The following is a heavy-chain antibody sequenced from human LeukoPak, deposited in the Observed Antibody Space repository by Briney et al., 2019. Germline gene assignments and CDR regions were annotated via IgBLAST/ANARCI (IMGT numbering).Heavy chain of an antibody. J-gene: IGHJ5*02. V-gene: IGHV4-59*08. D-gene: IGHD6-13*01. CDR3: AKRPAAGPNRDWFDP. Sequence: SETLSLTCSVSGGSIHTYYWTWIRQPPGKGLEWIGNVYYSGTTYYNPSLKSRLTISVDTSKNQFSLKLSSVTAADTAVYYCAKRPAAGPNRDWFDPWGQGTLVTVSS. CDR2: VYYSGTT. CDR1: GGSIHTYY.